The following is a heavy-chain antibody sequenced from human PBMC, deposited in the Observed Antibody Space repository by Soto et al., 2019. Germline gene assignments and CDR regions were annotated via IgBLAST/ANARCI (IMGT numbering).Heavy chain of an antibody. CDR1: GGSLSSSDYY. D-gene: IGHD2-15*01. J-gene: IGHJ3*02. CDR3: ARRDIVVLVAAGSMGAFDI. CDR2: IYYSGST. V-gene: IGHV4-39*01. Sequence: HLQLQESGPGLVKPSETLSLTCTVSGGSLSSSDYYWGWVRQPPGKGLEWIGSIYYSGSTYYNPSLKSRVTISVDTSKNQFSLKLSSVTAADTAVYYCARRDIVVLVAAGSMGAFDIWGQGTMVTV.